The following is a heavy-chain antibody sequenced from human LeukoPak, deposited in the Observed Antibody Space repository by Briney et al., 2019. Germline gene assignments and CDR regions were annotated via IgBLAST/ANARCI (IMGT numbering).Heavy chain of an antibody. V-gene: IGHV3-11*01. J-gene: IGHJ3*02. CDR3: ARGSDWNAFDS. CDR2: ISSRGRTI. CDR1: GFTFNDYY. D-gene: IGHD3/OR15-3a*01. Sequence: GGSLRLSCAASGFTFNDYYMSWIRQAPGKGLEWVSYISSRGRTIYYADSVKGRFTISRDNGENSLYLRMNSVRVEDTALYYCARGSDWNAFDSWGQGTVVTVSS.